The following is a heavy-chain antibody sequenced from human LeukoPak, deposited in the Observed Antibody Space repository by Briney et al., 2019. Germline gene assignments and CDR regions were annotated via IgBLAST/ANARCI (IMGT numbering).Heavy chain of an antibody. D-gene: IGHD1-26*01. J-gene: IGHJ4*02. CDR2: IYYSGNT. V-gene: IGHV4-39*01. Sequence: SETLSLTCTVSGVSISSSSYYWGWIRQPPGKGLEWIGSIYYSGNTYYNPSLKSRVTISVDTSKNQFSLKLSSVTAADTAVYYCARGIVGASPYYFDYWGQGTLVTVSS. CDR1: GVSISSSSYY. CDR3: ARGIVGASPYYFDY.